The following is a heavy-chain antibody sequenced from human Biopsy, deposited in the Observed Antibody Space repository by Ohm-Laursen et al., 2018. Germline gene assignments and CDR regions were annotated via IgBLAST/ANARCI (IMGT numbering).Heavy chain of an antibody. Sequence: SDTLSHTCTVSGDSLSSGPDNWSWVRQPPGQGLEYIGFIYSGGNTNYNPSLQNRVTMSVDTSKNQFSLKLSSVIAADTAVYYCARGRRTSGWPYFANWGQGTLVIVSS. CDR1: GDSLSSGPDN. CDR2: IYSGGNT. J-gene: IGHJ4*02. CDR3: ARGRRTSGWPYFAN. D-gene: IGHD6-19*01. V-gene: IGHV4-61*01.